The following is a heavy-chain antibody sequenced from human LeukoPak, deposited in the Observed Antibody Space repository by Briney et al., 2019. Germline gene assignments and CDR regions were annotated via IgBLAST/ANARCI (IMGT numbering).Heavy chain of an antibody. J-gene: IGHJ4*02. CDR1: GFTFTSYA. D-gene: IGHD1-26*01. CDR3: AKYSGSYYSPIDY. CDR2: ISYDGSNK. V-gene: IGHV3-30*18. Sequence: GGSLRLSCAASGFTFTSYAMNWVRQAPGKGLEWVAVISYDGSNKYYADSVKGRFTISRDNSKDTLYLQMNSLRAEDTAVYYCAKYSGSYYSPIDYWGQGTLVTVSS.